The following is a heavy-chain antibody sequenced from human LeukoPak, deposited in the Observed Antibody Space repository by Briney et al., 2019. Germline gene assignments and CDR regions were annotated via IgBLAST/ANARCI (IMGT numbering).Heavy chain of an antibody. CDR1: GFTVSSYW. Sequence: GGSLRLSCAASGFTVSSYWMHWVRQAPGKGLVWVSRINSDGSGTSYAASVMGRFTISRDNAKNTMYLQINSLTAEDTAVYYCAIDLYSSGWYVSFWFDPWGQGTLVTVSS. CDR3: AIDLYSSGWYVSFWFDP. CDR2: INSDGSGT. D-gene: IGHD6-13*01. V-gene: IGHV3-74*01. J-gene: IGHJ5*02.